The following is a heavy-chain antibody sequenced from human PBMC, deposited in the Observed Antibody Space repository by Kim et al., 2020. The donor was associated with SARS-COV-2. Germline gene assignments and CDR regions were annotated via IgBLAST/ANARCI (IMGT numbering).Heavy chain of an antibody. CDR1: GYTFTGYY. D-gene: IGHD3-3*01. Sequence: ASVKVSCKASGYTFTGYYMHWVRQAPGQGLEWMGWINPNSGGTNYAQKFQGRVTMTRDTSISTAYMELSRLRSDDTAVYYCARDITIFGVVISHYFDYWGQGTLVTVSS. CDR3: ARDITIFGVVISHYFDY. CDR2: INPNSGGT. V-gene: IGHV1-2*02. J-gene: IGHJ4*02.